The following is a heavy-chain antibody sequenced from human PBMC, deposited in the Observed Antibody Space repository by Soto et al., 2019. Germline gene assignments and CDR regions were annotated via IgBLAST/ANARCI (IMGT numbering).Heavy chain of an antibody. CDR1: GGSINSGGSY. CDR2: IYYTGTT. D-gene: IGHD5-18*01. J-gene: IGHJ4*02. V-gene: IGHV4-31*03. Sequence: PSESLSLSCNVSGGSINSGGSYWSWIRHLPGKGLEWIGFIYYTGTTQYNPSLKSRVSISLDTSKTQFSLKLSSVTAADTAVYYCARYNYATLGDSWGQGILVT. CDR3: ARYNYATLGDS.